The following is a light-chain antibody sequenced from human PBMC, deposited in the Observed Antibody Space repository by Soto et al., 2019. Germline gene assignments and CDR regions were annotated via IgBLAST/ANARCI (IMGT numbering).Light chain of an antibody. CDR1: QDSTDS. CDR3: LQYKSYPRT. V-gene: IGKV1-16*01. CDR2: DAS. J-gene: IGKJ1*01. Sequence: DIQMTQSPSSLSASVGDRVTITCRASQDSTDSLDWFQQRPGKAPKTLIYDASRLHSGVPSRFSGSGSGTDFTLTISSLQPEDFATYYCLQYKSYPRTFGQGTKVDIK.